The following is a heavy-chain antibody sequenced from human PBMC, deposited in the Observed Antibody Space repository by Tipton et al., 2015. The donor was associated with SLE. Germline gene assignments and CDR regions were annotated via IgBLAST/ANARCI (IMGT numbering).Heavy chain of an antibody. J-gene: IGHJ2*01. D-gene: IGHD2-2*01. Sequence: TLSLTCSVSGGSISSYYWNWIRQPPGKGLEWIGYINYSGSTNYNPSLKSRVTISVDTSKNEFSLKLSSVTAADTAVYYCASGRSTSWYFDLWGRGILVTVSS. CDR1: GGSISSYY. V-gene: IGHV4-59*01. CDR2: INYSGST. CDR3: ASGRSTSWYFDL.